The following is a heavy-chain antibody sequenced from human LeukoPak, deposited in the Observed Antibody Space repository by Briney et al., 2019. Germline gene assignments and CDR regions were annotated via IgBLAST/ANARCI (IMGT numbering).Heavy chain of an antibody. Sequence: GESLKISCKGSGYSFTSYWIGWVRQMPGKGLEWMGIIYPGDSDTRYSPSFQGQVTISADKSISTAYLQWRSLKASDTAMYYCARCGEYYDSSGYYYDERFDPWGQGTLVTVSS. CDR2: IYPGDSDT. V-gene: IGHV5-51*01. J-gene: IGHJ5*02. CDR3: ARCGEYYDSSGYYYDERFDP. CDR1: GYSFTSYW. D-gene: IGHD3-22*01.